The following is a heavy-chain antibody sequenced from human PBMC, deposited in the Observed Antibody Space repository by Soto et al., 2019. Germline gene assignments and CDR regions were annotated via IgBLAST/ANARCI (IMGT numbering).Heavy chain of an antibody. V-gene: IGHV3-23*01. CDR2: ISGSGGST. CDR1: GFTFSSYA. J-gene: IGHJ5*02. CDR3: AKSTFSFGGVPDWFYP. D-gene: IGHD3-16*01. Sequence: GGSLRLSCAASGFTFSSYAMSWVRQAPGKGLEWVSAISGSGGSTYYADSVKGRFTISRDNSKNTLYLQMNSLRAEDTAVYYCAKSTFSFGGVPDWFYPWGQGTLVTVAS.